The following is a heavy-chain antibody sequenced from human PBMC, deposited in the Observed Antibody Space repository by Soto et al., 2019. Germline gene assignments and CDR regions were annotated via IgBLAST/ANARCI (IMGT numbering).Heavy chain of an antibody. D-gene: IGHD6-6*01. CDR1: GFTLSGYA. CDR2: ISSNGVGT. V-gene: IGHV3-64*01. CDR3: AGRARPDFYYMDV. Sequence: GGSPRLSCAASGFTLSGYARDWVRQAPGKGLEYVSGISSNGVGTYYANSVQGRFTISRDNSKNTVYLQMGSLRPEDMAVYYCAGRARPDFYYMDVWGKGTTVTVSS. J-gene: IGHJ6*03.